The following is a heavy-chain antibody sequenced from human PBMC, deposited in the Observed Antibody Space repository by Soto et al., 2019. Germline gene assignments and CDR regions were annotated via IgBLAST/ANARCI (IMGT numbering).Heavy chain of an antibody. D-gene: IGHD6-6*01. J-gene: IGHJ4*02. CDR1: GDSIISFF. V-gene: IGHV4-4*07. CDR3: AREEQVGYFDN. CDR2: IYNSGNT. Sequence: SETLSLTCSVSGDSIISFFWSWIRQPAGKGLEWIGRIYNSGNTNYNPSLKRRVTMSVDTSENLFSLKLSSVTAADTAVYFCAREEQVGYFDNWGQGTLVTVS.